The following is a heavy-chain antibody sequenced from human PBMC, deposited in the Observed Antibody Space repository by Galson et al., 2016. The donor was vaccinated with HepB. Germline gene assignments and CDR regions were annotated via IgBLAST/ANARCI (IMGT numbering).Heavy chain of an antibody. CDR1: GFTFGSYG. J-gene: IGHJ4*02. CDR3: AKVGPSCSSTRCSDYYFDY. V-gene: IGHV3-23*01. CDR2: VSGSAAGTEYGITT. Sequence: SLRLSCAASGFTFGSYGMTWVRQAPGKGLEWVAAVSGSAAGTEYGITTDYADSVKGRFTISRDNSKNTLYLQMNSLRAEDTAVYYCAKVGPSCSSTRCSDYYFDYWGQGTLVTVSS. D-gene: IGHD2-2*01.